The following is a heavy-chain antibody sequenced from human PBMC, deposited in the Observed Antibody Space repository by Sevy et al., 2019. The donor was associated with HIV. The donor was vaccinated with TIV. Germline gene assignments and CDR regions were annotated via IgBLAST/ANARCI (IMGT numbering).Heavy chain of an antibody. CDR3: ARSGRTYYYDSSGYYYAYDY. V-gene: IGHV1-2*02. CDR1: GYTFTGYY. Sequence: ASVKVSCKASGYTFTGYYMHWVRQAPGQGLEWMGWINPNSGGTNYAQKFQGRVTMTRDTSISTAYMELSRLRSDDTALYYCARSGRTYYYDSSGYYYAYDYWGQGTLVTVSS. CDR2: INPNSGGT. J-gene: IGHJ4*02. D-gene: IGHD3-22*01.